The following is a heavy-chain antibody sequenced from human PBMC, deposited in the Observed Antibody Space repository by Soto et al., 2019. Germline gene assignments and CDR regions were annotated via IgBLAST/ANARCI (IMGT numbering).Heavy chain of an antibody. V-gene: IGHV4-39*01. CDR3: ARGGTPDNYDFWSGYYGPIGY. Sequence: SETLSLTCTVSGGSISSSSYYWGWIRQPPGKGLEWIGSIYYSGSTYYNPSLKSRVTISVDTSKNQFSLKLSSVTAADTAVYYCARGGTPDNYDFWSGYYGPIGYWGQGTLVT. D-gene: IGHD3-3*01. CDR2: IYYSGST. CDR1: GGSISSSSYY. J-gene: IGHJ4*02.